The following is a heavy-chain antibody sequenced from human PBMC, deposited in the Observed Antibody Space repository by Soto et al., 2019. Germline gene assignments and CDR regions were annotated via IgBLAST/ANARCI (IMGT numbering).Heavy chain of an antibody. CDR1: GDTFNSYV. D-gene: IGHD1-26*01. Sequence: QVQLVQSGAEVKTPGSSVEVSCKAAGDTFNSYVVSRVRQAPGQGLEWMGGIIFIFGAPNYAQKFQGRVTITADKSTNTAYMKLSGLRSDDTALYYCARHREIYNWLDPWGQGTLVTVSS. CDR2: IIFIFGAP. CDR3: ARHREIYNWLDP. J-gene: IGHJ5*02. V-gene: IGHV1-69*06.